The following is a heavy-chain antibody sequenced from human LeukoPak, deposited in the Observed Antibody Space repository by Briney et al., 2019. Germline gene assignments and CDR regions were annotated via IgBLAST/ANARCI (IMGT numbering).Heavy chain of an antibody. V-gene: IGHV3-23*01. CDR1: GFTFSSYA. J-gene: IGHJ4*02. Sequence: GGSLRLSCAASGFTFSSYAMSWVRQAPGKGLEWVAAISGSGGSTYYADSVKGRFTISRDNSKNTLYLQMNSLRAEDTAVYYCAKASSRDTGYYFDHWGQGTLVTVSS. CDR3: AKASSRDTGYYFDH. CDR2: ISGSGGST. D-gene: IGHD3-22*01.